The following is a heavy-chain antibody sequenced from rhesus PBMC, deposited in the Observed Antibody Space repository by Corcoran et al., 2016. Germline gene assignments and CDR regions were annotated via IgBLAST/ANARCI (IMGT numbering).Heavy chain of an antibody. CDR1: GSSLSGYY. J-gene: IGHJ4*01. CDR3: AREYYSGSYPTLGAFDY. Sequence: QVQLQASGPGLVKPSETLSLTCAVSGSSLSGYYWIRIRQAPGKGREWTGYITYSGSTSYNPALKRRVTISRDTSKNQFSLKLSSVTAADTAVYYCAREYYSGSYPTLGAFDYWGQGVLVTVSS. CDR2: ITYSGST. D-gene: IGHD3-16*01. V-gene: IGHV4-122*02.